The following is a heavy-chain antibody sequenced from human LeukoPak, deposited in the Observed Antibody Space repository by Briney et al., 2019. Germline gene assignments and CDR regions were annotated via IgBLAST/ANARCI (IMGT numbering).Heavy chain of an antibody. Sequence: GGSLRLSCAVSGFPLSDAWMNWVRQAPGKGLEWVGRIKRTVYGAPTDYAAPVKGRFIITRDDSRNMVYLQMNSLKTEDTAVYFCTSGYSVARHDHYWGPGTRVIVSS. V-gene: IGHV3-15*07. J-gene: IGHJ4*02. D-gene: IGHD5/OR15-5a*01. CDR2: IKRTVYGAPT. CDR1: GFPLSDAW. CDR3: TSGYSVARHDHY.